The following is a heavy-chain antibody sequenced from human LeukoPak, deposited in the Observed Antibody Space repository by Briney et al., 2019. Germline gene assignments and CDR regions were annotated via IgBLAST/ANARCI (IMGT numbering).Heavy chain of an antibody. CDR3: ARESGSFVFDY. CDR2: VIPIFATA. V-gene: IGHV1-69*13. Sequence: GASVKVSCKTSGGAFSNYAINWVRQAPGQGLEWMGGVIPIFATANYAQNFQGRVTITADESTSTASMELSSLRSEDTAAYYCARESGSFVFDYWGQGTLVTVSS. CDR1: GGAFSNYA. J-gene: IGHJ4*02. D-gene: IGHD1-26*01.